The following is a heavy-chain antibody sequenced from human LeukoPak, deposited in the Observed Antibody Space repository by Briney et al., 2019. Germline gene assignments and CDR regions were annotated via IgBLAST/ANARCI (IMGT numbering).Heavy chain of an antibody. CDR3: ALGIAAAGTRADWFDP. D-gene: IGHD6-13*01. CDR1: GGSFSGYY. CDR2: ISHSGST. V-gene: IGHV4-34*01. J-gene: IGHJ5*02. Sequence: SETLSLTCAVYGGSFSGYYWSWIRQPPGKGLEWIGEISHSGSTNYNPSLKSRVTISVDTSKNQFSLKLSSVTAADTAVYYCALGIAAAGTRADWFDPWGQGTLVTVSS.